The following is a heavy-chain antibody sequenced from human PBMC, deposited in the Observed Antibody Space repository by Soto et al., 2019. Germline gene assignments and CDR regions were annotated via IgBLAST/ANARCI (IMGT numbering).Heavy chain of an antibody. Sequence: PGGSLRLSCAASGFTVSSNYMSWVRQAPGKGLEWVSVIYSGGSTYYADSVKGRFTISRDNSKNTLYLQMSSLRAEDTAVYYCARWVSDYYDSSGYVDYWGQGTLVTVSS. CDR2: IYSGGST. CDR3: ARWVSDYYDSSGYVDY. D-gene: IGHD3-22*01. J-gene: IGHJ4*02. V-gene: IGHV3-53*01. CDR1: GFTVSSNY.